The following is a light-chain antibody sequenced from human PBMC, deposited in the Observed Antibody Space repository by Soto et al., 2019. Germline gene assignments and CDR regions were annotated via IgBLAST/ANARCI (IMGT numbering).Light chain of an antibody. CDR3: QHYNDWPPAFT. CDR1: QSLNRN. V-gene: IGKV3D-15*01. CDR2: GAS. J-gene: IGKJ3*01. Sequence: EILMTQSPATLSVSPGERDTVSCRASQSLNRNLAWYQQKPGQAPRLIIYGASTRASGIPARFSGSGSGTEFTLTISSLQYENLALYYCQHYNDWPPAFTFGPGTKVDL.